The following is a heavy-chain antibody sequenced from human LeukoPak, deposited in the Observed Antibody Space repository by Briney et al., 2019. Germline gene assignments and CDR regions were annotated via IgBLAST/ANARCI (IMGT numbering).Heavy chain of an antibody. J-gene: IGHJ3*02. CDR2: ISGGGVST. Sequence: GGSLRLSCAASGFTFSSFAMSWVRQAPGKGLKWVSAISGGGVSTYSADSVKARVTISRDNSKHPLYLQINSRRGEDTAVYYCTKGIDHYYIWWSYKSYVFAIWGQGTMVTVSS. V-gene: IGHV3-23*01. CDR3: TKGIDHYYIWWSYKSYVFAI. CDR1: GFTFSSFA. D-gene: IGHD3-16*01.